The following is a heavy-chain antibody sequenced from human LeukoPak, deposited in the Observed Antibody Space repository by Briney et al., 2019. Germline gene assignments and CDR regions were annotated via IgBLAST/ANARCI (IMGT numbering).Heavy chain of an antibody. Sequence: SETLSLTCTVSGGSISSYYWGWIRQPPGKGLEWIGSIYYSGSTYYNPSLKSRVTISVDTSKNQFSLKLSSVTAADTAVYYCARDPPYYGSGRGAFDIWGQGTIVTVSS. V-gene: IGHV4-39*07. J-gene: IGHJ3*02. CDR2: IYYSGST. CDR3: ARDPPYYGSGRGAFDI. D-gene: IGHD3-10*01. CDR1: GGSISSYY.